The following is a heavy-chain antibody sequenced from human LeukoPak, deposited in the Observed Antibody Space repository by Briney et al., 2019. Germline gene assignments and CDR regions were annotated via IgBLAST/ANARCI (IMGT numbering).Heavy chain of an antibody. CDR3: ASSIAVAGTGYFDY. V-gene: IGHV3-30*03. D-gene: IGHD6-19*01. CDR1: GFTFSSYG. J-gene: IGHJ4*02. Sequence: GGSLRLSCAASGFTFSSYGMHWVRQAPGKGLEWVAVISYDGSNKYYADSVKGRFTISRDNSKNTLYLQMNSLRAEDTAVYYCASSIAVAGTGYFDYWGQGTLVTVSS. CDR2: ISYDGSNK.